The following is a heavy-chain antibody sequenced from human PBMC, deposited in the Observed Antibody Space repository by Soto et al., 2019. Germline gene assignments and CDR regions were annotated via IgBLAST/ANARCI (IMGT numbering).Heavy chain of an antibody. CDR1: GGSFSAYY. J-gene: IGHJ6*02. V-gene: IGHV4-34*12. CDR2: IIHSEST. Sequence: TLSLTCAVYGGSFSAYYWSWVRQPPGKGLEWIGEIIHSESTKYNPSLKSRVTISVDTSKNQFSLKLSSVTAADTAVYYCARQRPTDGRWEFANYYGMDVWGQGTPVTVSS. D-gene: IGHD1-26*01. CDR3: ARQRPTDGRWEFANYYGMDV.